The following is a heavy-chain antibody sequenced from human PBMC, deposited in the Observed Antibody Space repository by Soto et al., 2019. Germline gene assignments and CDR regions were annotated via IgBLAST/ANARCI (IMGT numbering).Heavy chain of an antibody. Sequence: QVQLQESGPGLVKPSQTLSLTCTVSGGSISSGNYYWSWIRQPPGKGLEWIGFISYSGSTYYSASLKSRFTISVDTSKNQFSLNLSFVTAADTAVYYCATMGTPATGLYYFDYWGQGTLVNVSS. CDR2: ISYSGST. D-gene: IGHD1-7*01. J-gene: IGHJ4*02. CDR3: ATMGTPATGLYYFDY. V-gene: IGHV4-30-4*01. CDR1: GGSISSGNYY.